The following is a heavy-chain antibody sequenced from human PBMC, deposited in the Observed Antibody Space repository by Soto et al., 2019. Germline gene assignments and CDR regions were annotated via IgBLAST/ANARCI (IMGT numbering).Heavy chain of an antibody. D-gene: IGHD3-10*01. V-gene: IGHV1-2*04. CDR3: ARVVRDYGMDV. Sequence: ASVKVSCKASGYTFTSYDINWVRQATGQGLEWMGWMNPNSGGTNYAQKFQGWVTMTRDTSISTAYMELSRLRSDDTAVYYCARVVRDYGMDVWGQGTTVTVSS. J-gene: IGHJ6*02. CDR1: GYTFTSYD. CDR2: MNPNSGGT.